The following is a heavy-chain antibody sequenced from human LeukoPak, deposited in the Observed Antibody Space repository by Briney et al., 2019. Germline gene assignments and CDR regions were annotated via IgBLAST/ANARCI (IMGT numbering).Heavy chain of an antibody. J-gene: IGHJ4*02. D-gene: IGHD3-22*01. CDR3: ARHSYYYDSSAYYYYFDS. CDR2: IYSSGTA. Sequence: SETLSLTCAVSGGSISSGSYCWGWIRQPPGKGLEWIGIIYSSGTAYYNPSLKSRVTISVDTFNKQFSLKLSSVSAADTALYYCARHSYYYDSSAYYYYFDSWGQGTLVTVSS. V-gene: IGHV4-39*01. CDR1: GGSISSGSYC.